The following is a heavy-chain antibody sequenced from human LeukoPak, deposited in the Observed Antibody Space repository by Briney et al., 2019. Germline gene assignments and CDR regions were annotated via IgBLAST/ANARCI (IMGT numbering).Heavy chain of an antibody. CDR2: IWYDGSNK. Sequence: GRSLRLSCAASGFTFSSYGMHWVRQAPGKGLEWVAVIWYDGSNKYYADSVKGRFTISRDNSKNTLYLQMNSLRAEDTAVYYCAGATYYYYYYMDVWGEGTTVTVSS. J-gene: IGHJ6*03. V-gene: IGHV3-33*01. CDR1: GFTFSSYG. CDR3: AGATYYYYYYMDV.